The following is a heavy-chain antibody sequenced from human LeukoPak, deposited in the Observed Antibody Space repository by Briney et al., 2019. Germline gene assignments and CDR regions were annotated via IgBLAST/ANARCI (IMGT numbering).Heavy chain of an antibody. J-gene: IGHJ5*02. CDR3: ARVSYYYGSGSYFRFDP. Sequence: PSETLSLTCTVSGGSISSSSYYWGWIRQPPGKGLEWIGSIYYSGSTYYNPSLKSRVTISVDTSKNQFSLKLSSVTAADTAVYYCARVSYYYGSGSYFRFDPWGQGTLVTVSS. D-gene: IGHD3-10*01. CDR1: GGSISSSSYY. V-gene: IGHV4-39*07. CDR2: IYYSGST.